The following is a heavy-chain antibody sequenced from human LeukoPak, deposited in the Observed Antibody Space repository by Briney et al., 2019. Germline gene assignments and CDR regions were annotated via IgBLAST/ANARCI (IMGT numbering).Heavy chain of an antibody. CDR1: GDRVSIHRAA. CDR2: TYYRSKWYN. Sequence: SQTLSLTCAICGDRVSIHRAAWNWTTKSRSRGLEWLGRTYYRSKWYNDYAVSVKSRVPFTPDTSKNQFSLQLNSVTPEDTAVYYCARAGPNWIYGYWGQGTLVTVSS. CDR3: ARAGPNWIYGY. D-gene: IGHD1-7*01. V-gene: IGHV6-1*01. J-gene: IGHJ4*02.